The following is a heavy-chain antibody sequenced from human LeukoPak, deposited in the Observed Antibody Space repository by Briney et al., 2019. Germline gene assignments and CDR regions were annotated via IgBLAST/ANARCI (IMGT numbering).Heavy chain of an antibody. CDR2: ISYDGSNK. CDR1: GFTFSSYA. D-gene: IGHD2-15*01. V-gene: IGHV3-30*04. Sequence: GGSLRLSCAASGFTFSSYAMHWVRQAPGKGLEWVAVISYDGSNKYYADSVKGRFTISRDNSKNTLYLQMNSLRAEDTAVYYCARDFCSGGSCYSSEYFQHWGQGTLVTVSS. J-gene: IGHJ1*01. CDR3: ARDFCSGGSCYSSEYFQH.